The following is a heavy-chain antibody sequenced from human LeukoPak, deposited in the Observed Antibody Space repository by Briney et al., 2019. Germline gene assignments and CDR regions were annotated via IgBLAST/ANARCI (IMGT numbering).Heavy chain of an antibody. V-gene: IGHV4-39*02. CDR3: ARECPVLRFLEWAYDYYYMDV. Sequence: SETLSLTCTISGGSISSSSYYWGWIRQPPGKGLEWIGSIYYSGSTYYNPSLKSRVTISVDTSKNQFSLKLSSVTAADTAVYYCARECPVLRFLEWAYDYYYMDVWGKGTTVTVSS. CDR1: GGSISSSSYY. J-gene: IGHJ6*03. CDR2: IYYSGST. D-gene: IGHD3-3*01.